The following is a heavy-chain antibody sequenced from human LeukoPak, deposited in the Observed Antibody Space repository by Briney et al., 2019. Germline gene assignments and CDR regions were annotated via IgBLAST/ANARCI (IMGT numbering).Heavy chain of an antibody. V-gene: IGHV3-53*04. Sequence: PRGSPRLSCAASGFTVSSNYMSWVCQAPGKGLEWVSIIYGGGSTYYADSVMGRFTISRHNSKNTLYLQMNSLRPEDTAVYYCARDGVGGFDFWAQSTLVPVSS. J-gene: IGHJ4*02. CDR3: ARDGVGGFDF. D-gene: IGHD1-26*01. CDR1: GFTVSSNY. CDR2: IYGGGST.